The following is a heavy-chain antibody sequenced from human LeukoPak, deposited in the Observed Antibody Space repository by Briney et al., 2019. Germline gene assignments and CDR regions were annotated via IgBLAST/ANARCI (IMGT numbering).Heavy chain of an antibody. D-gene: IGHD3-22*01. CDR2: IYTSGST. Sequence: SETLSLTCTVSGGSISSYYWSWIRQPAGKGLEWIGRIYTSGSTNYNPSLKSRVTMSVDTSKNQFSLKLSSVTAADTAVYYCARDEIYDSSGYYNWFDPWGQGTLVTDSS. V-gene: IGHV4-4*07. CDR1: GGSISSYY. J-gene: IGHJ5*02. CDR3: ARDEIYDSSGYYNWFDP.